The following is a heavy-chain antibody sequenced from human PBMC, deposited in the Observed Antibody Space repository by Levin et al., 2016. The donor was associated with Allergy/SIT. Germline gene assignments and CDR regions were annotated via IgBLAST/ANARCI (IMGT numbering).Heavy chain of an antibody. V-gene: IGHV2-5*01. CDR2: IYWNDDK. Sequence: PGKALEWLALIYWNDDKRYSPSLKSRLTITKDTSKNQVVLTMTNMDPVDTATYYCAHSHKRYCSSTSCYTYYYYYGMDVWGQGTTVTVSS. J-gene: IGHJ6*02. D-gene: IGHD2-2*02. CDR3: AHSHKRYCSSTSCYTYYYYYGMDV.